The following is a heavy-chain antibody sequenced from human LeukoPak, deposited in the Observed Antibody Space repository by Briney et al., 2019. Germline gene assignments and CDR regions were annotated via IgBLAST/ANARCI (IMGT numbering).Heavy chain of an antibody. V-gene: IGHV4-59*08. D-gene: IGHD6-25*01. CDR3: ARQGGGFWYFDL. CDR1: GGSISSYY. J-gene: IGHJ2*01. Sequence: SETLSLTCTVSGGSISSYYWSWLRQPPGKGLEWIGYIYYSGSTNYNPSLKSRVTISVDTSKNQFSLKLSSVTAADTAVYYCARQGGGFWYFDLWAVAPRSLSPQ. CDR2: IYYSGST.